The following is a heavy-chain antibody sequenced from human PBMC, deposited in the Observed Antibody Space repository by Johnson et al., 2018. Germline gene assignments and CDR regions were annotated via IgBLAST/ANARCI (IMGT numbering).Heavy chain of an antibody. J-gene: IGHJ6*03. D-gene: IGHD4-17*01. Sequence: QAPGKGLEWVALXSYDGSKKXYADSVKGRYTISRDNSKNTLYLQMNSLRAEDTAVFYCAREAEYGDYKYSYYMDVWGKGTTVTVSS. V-gene: IGHV3-30*03. CDR3: AREAEYGDYKYSYYMDV. CDR2: XSYDGSKK.